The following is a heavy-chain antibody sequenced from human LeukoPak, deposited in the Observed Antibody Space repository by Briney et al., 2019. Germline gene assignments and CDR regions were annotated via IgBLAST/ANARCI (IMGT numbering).Heavy chain of an antibody. CDR3: TKAVVVITTTPLDY. Sequence: GGSLRLSCAASGFTFSSYAMSWVRQAPGKGLEWVSAISGSGGSTYNADSVKGRFTISRDNSKNTLYLQMNSLRAEDTAVYYCTKAVVVITTTPLDYWREGTLVIVSS. CDR2: ISGSGGST. V-gene: IGHV3-23*01. CDR1: GFTFSSYA. D-gene: IGHD3-22*01. J-gene: IGHJ4*02.